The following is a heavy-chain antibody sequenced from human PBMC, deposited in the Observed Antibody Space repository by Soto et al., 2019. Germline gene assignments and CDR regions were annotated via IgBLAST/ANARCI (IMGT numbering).Heavy chain of an antibody. CDR3: ARARDYYDSSGYYPGYFDY. J-gene: IGHJ4*02. D-gene: IGHD3-22*01. Sequence: PSETLSLTCTVSGGSISSYYWSWIRQPPGKGLEWIGYIYYSGSTNYNPSLKSRVTISVDTSKNQFSLKLSSVTAADTAVYYCARARDYYDSSGYYPGYFDYWGQGTLVTVSS. CDR1: GGSISSYY. V-gene: IGHV4-59*01. CDR2: IYYSGST.